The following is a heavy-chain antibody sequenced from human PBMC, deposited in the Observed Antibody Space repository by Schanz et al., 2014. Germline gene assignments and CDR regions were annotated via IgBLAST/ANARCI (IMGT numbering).Heavy chain of an antibody. Sequence: EVQLLESGGGLVQPGGSLRLSCAASGFTFSAYAMTWVRQIPGKGLEWVSAISASGGTTYYADSVKGRFTISRDNSKNTLYLQMNSLRAEDTAVYYCAKPPREYCNYDSCPNWFDSWGQGTLVTASS. D-gene: IGHD2-15*01. J-gene: IGHJ5*01. CDR1: GFTFSAYA. CDR2: ISASGGTT. CDR3: AKPPREYCNYDSCPNWFDS. V-gene: IGHV3-23*01.